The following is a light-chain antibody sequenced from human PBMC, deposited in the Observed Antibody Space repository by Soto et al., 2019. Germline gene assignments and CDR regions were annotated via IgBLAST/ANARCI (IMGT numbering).Light chain of an antibody. CDR1: QRVTSSY. Sequence: EIVLTQSPGTLSLSPGERATLSCRASQRVTSSYLAWYQQKPGQAPRLLIYGASSRATGIPARFSGSGSGTDFTLTISSLEPEDFAVYYCQQRSNWPITFGQGTRLEI. CDR3: QQRSNWPIT. J-gene: IGKJ5*01. V-gene: IGKV3D-20*02. CDR2: GAS.